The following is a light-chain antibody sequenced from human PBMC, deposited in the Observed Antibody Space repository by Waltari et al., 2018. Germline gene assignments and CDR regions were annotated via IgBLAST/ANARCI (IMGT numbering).Light chain of an antibody. CDR1: QSISSY. CDR2: AAS. V-gene: IGKV1-39*01. Sequence: DIQMTQSPSSLSAPVGDRVTITCRASQSISSYLNWYQQKPGKAPNLLIYAASSLQSGVPSRFSGSGSGTDFTLTISSLQPEDFATYYCQQSYSTPPLTFGGGTRVEIK. J-gene: IGKJ4*01. CDR3: QQSYSTPPLT.